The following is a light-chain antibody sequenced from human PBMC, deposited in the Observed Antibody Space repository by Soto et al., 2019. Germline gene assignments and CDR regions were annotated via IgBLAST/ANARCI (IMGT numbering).Light chain of an antibody. CDR1: QSISSY. V-gene: IGKV3-15*01. J-gene: IGKJ1*01. Sequence: TQSPATLSVSPGQRVTLSCRASQSISSYLAWYQQRPGQPPRLLIYGASTRATGVPARFSGSGSGTEFTLTISSLRSEDFAVYYRQQYNNWPTFGQGTKVDTK. CDR3: QQYNNWPT. CDR2: GAS.